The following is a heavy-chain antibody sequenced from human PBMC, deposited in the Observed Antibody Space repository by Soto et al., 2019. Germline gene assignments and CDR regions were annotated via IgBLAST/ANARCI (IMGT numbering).Heavy chain of an antibody. CDR1: GGSTSSSSYY. CDR3: ARPTATYCSGGSCYSVWFDP. D-gene: IGHD2-15*01. Sequence: SETLSLTCTVSGGSTSSSSYYWGWIRQPPGKGLEWIGSIYYSGSTYYNPSLKSRVTISVDTSKNQFSLKLSSVTAADTAVYYCARPTATYCSGGSCYSVWFDPWGQGTLVTVSS. J-gene: IGHJ5*02. CDR2: IYYSGST. V-gene: IGHV4-39*01.